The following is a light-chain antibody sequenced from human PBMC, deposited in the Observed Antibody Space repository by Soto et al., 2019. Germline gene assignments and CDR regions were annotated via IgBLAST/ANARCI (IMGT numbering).Light chain of an antibody. CDR3: CSYAGSSTFRV. J-gene: IGLJ2*01. CDR1: ISDVGDYDY. Sequence: QSALTQPASVSGSPGQSITISCTGTISDVGDYDYVSWYQQHPGKAPKLMIYEGSKRPSGVSNRFSGSKSGNTASLTISGLQAEDEADYYCCSYAGSSTFRVFGGGTKLTVL. CDR2: EGS. V-gene: IGLV2-23*03.